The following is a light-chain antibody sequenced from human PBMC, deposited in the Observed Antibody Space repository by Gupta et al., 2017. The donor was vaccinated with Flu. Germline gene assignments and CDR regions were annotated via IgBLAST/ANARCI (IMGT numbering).Light chain of an antibody. CDR2: DAD. Sequence: SVAAGERATVAGRASQSSSIDLAWVEQKPGQAPRLGSFDADNRATGVPPRFSGSGSGTDFTLSISSLEPEDFAVYDCQQRGKWPPYTCGGGTKVEIK. CDR3: QQRGKWPPYT. CDR1: QSSSID. V-gene: IGKV3-11*01. J-gene: IGKJ4*01.